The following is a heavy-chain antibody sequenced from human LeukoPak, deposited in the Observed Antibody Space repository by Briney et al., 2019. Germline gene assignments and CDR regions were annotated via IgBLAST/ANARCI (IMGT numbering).Heavy chain of an antibody. CDR1: GGSISSYY. CDR2: IYYSGST. Sequence: SETLSLTCTVSGGSISSYYWSWIRQPPGKGLEWIGYIYYSGSTNYNPSLKSRVTISVDTSKNQFSLKLSSVTAADTAVYYCASINSGWDFDYWGQGTLVTVSS. CDR3: ASINSGWDFDY. J-gene: IGHJ4*02. V-gene: IGHV4-59*01. D-gene: IGHD6-19*01.